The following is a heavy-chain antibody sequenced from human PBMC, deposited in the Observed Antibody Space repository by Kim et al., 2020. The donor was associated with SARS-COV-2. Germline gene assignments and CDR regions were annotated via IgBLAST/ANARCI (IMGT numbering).Heavy chain of an antibody. D-gene: IGHD2-2*03. V-gene: IGHV4-30-2*01. Sequence: SETLSLTCAVSGGSISSGGYSWSWIRQPPGKGLEWIGYIYHSGSTYYNPSLKSRVTISVDRSKNQFSLKLSSVTAADTAVYYCARGAGYCSSTSCYPWMRGGFDPWGQGTLVTVSS. CDR2: IYHSGST. J-gene: IGHJ5*02. CDR3: ARGAGYCSSTSCYPWMRGGFDP. CDR1: GGSISSGGYS.